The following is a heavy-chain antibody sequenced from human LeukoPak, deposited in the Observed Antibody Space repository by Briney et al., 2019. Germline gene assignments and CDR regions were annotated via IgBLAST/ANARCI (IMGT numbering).Heavy chain of an antibody. CDR2: FDPEDGET. V-gene: IGHV1-24*01. J-gene: IGHJ6*03. CDR1: GYTLTELS. CDR3: ATVADFWSGYLKYCYMDV. D-gene: IGHD3-3*01. Sequence: ASVKVSCKVSGYTLTELSMHWVRQAPVKGLEWMGGFDPEDGETIYAQKFQGRVTMTEDTSTDTAYMELSSLRSEDTAVYYCATVADFWSGYLKYCYMDVWGKGTTVTVSS.